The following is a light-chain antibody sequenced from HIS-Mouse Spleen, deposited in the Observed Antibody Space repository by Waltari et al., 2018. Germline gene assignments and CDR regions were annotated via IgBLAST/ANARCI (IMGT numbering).Light chain of an antibody. CDR1: QGISSY. J-gene: IGKJ1*01. CDR3: QQLNSYPPT. V-gene: IGKV1-9*01. CDR2: AAS. Sequence: QLAQVPSFLSASVRDRVTITFRACQGISSYLAWLQQKPGKAPKLLIYAASTLQSGVPSRFSGSGSGTEFTLTISSLQPEDFATYYCQQLNSYPPTFGQGTKVEIK.